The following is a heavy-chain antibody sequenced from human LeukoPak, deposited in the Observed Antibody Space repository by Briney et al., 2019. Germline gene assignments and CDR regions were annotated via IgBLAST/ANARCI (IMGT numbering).Heavy chain of an antibody. Sequence: PGGSLRLSCAASGFTFSSYSMNWVRQAPGKGLEWVSAISGSGGSTYYADSVKGRFTISRDNSKNTLYLQMNSLRAEDKAVYYCAKGGVRGVILYYFDYWGQGTLVTVSA. CDR3: AKGGVRGVILYYFDY. CDR2: ISGSGGST. CDR1: GFTFSSYS. V-gene: IGHV3-23*01. D-gene: IGHD3-10*01. J-gene: IGHJ4*02.